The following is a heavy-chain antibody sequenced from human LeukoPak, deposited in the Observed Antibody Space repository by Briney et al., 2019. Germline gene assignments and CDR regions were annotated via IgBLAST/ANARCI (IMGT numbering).Heavy chain of an antibody. CDR1: GGTFSSYA. CDR2: IIPIFGTA. Sequence: GASVKVSCKASGGTFSSYAISWVRQAPGQGLEWMGGIIPIFGTANYAQKFQGRVTITTDESTSTAYMELSSLRSEDTAVYYCASTLSYDYYDSSGYYLSPFDYWGQGTLVTVSS. J-gene: IGHJ4*02. D-gene: IGHD3-22*01. V-gene: IGHV1-69*05. CDR3: ASTLSYDYYDSSGYYLSPFDY.